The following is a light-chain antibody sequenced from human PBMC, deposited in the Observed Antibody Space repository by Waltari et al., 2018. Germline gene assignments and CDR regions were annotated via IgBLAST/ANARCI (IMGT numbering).Light chain of an antibody. CDR3: QVWDSGTAV. CDR2: GAK. V-gene: IGLV3-9*01. J-gene: IGLJ7*01. Sequence: SYDLTQPLSVSVALGQTARISCGGNNIGGKNVHWYQQKADQAPLLVIYGAKNRPSRIPERFCGSNSENTATLTISRAQAADEADYYCQVWDSGTAVFGGGTQLTVL. CDR1: NIGGKN.